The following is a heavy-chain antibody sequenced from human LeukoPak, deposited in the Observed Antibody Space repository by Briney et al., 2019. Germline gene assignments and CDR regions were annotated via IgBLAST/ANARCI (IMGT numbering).Heavy chain of an antibody. CDR1: GYTFTSYG. V-gene: IGHV1-18*01. CDR2: ISAHNGNT. CDR3: ATGAGIAAAGGPGFDY. J-gene: IGHJ4*02. Sequence: EASVKVSCKASGYTFTSYGISWVRQAPGQGLEWMGWISAHNGNTNYAQKLQGRVTMTTDTSTSTAYMELRSLRSEDTAVYYCATGAGIAAAGGPGFDYWGQGTLVTVSS. D-gene: IGHD6-13*01.